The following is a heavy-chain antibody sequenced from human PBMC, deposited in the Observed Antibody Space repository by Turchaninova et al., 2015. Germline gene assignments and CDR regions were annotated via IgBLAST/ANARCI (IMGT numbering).Heavy chain of an antibody. V-gene: IGHV5-51*01. Sequence: EVPLLQSGAEVKKPGESLKIPCKGSGYTFSTNWIGWVRKMPGKGLEWMGIIYHAESDTRYSPSFQGQVTISADKSISTAYLQWSSLKASDTAMYYCARYSTSPNGYWGQGTLVTVSS. CDR3: ARYSTSPNGY. CDR1: GYTFSTNW. J-gene: IGHJ4*02. CDR2: IYHAESDT. D-gene: IGHD2-21*01.